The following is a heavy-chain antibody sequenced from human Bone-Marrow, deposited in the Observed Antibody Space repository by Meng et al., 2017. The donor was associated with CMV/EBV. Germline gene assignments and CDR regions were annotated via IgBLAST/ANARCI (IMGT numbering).Heavy chain of an antibody. Sequence: GESLKISCKGSGYTFTSYWIGWVRQMPGKGLEWMGIIYPGDSDTRYSPSFQGQVTISADKSISTAYLQLSSLKAADTAMYYCARQAGLDYYYHGRDVWGQGTTVTVSS. CDR2: IYPGDSDT. V-gene: IGHV5-51*01. CDR1: GYTFTSYW. J-gene: IGHJ6*02. CDR3: ARQAGLDYYYHGRDV. D-gene: IGHD3-10*01.